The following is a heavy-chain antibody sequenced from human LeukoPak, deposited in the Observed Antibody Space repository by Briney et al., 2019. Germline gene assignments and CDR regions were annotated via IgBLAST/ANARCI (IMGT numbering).Heavy chain of an antibody. D-gene: IGHD4-17*01. J-gene: IGHJ6*02. CDR1: GGSFSAYY. CDR3: ARAVXXXGMDV. V-gene: IGHV4-34*01. Sequence: SETLSLTCAVYGGSFSAYYWSWIRQPPGKGLEWIGEINHSGSTNYNPSLKSRVAISVDTSKNQFSLKLNSVTAADTALYYCARAVXXXGMDVWGQGTTVTVSS. CDR2: INHSGST.